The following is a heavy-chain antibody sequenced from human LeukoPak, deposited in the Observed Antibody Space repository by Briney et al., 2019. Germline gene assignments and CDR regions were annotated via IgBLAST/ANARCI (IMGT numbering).Heavy chain of an antibody. J-gene: IGHJ4*02. V-gene: IGHV1-18*01. D-gene: IGHD4-11*01. CDR1: GYIFTSYG. CDR3: ARAQTTLLLDY. CDR2: ISAHNGNT. Sequence: ASVKVSCKASGYIFTSYGIIWVRQAPGQGLQWMGWISAHNGNTDYAQKLQGRVTMTTDTSTSTVYMELRSLRSDDTAVYYCARAQTTLLLDYWGQGTLVTVSS.